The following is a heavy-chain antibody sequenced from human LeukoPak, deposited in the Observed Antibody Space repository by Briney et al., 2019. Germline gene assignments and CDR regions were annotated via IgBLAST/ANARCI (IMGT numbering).Heavy chain of an antibody. CDR3: AKVMVPAATPRYMDV. CDR2: ISGSGGST. CDR1: GFTFSSYA. V-gene: IGHV3-23*01. Sequence: GRSLRLSCAASGFTFSSYAMSWVRQAPGKGLEWVSAISGSGGSTYYADSVKGRFTISRDNSKNTLYLQMNSLRAEDTAVYYCAKVMVPAATPRYMDVWGQGTTVTVSS. D-gene: IGHD2-2*01. J-gene: IGHJ6*03.